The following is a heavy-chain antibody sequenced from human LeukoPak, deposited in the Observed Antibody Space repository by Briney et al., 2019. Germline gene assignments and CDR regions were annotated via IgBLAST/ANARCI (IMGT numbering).Heavy chain of an antibody. CDR3: ARTFCGGDCYLDGDAFDI. CDR1: GYTFTSYY. CDR2: IIPILGIA. J-gene: IGHJ3*02. Sequence: ASVKISCKASGYTFTSYYMHWVRQAPGQGLERMGRIIPILGIANYAQKFQGRVTITADKSTSTAYMELSSLRSEDTAVYYCARTFCGGDCYLDGDAFDIWGQGTMVTVSS. V-gene: IGHV1-69*02. D-gene: IGHD2-21*02.